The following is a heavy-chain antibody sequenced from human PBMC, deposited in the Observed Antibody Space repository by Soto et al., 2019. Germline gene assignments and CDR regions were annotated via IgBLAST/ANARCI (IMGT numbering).Heavy chain of an antibody. D-gene: IGHD3-22*01. CDR1: GFTFSSYS. J-gene: IGHJ3*02. V-gene: IGHV3-21*01. Sequence: GGSLRLSCAASGFTFSSYSMDWVRQAPGKGLEWVSSISSSSSYIYYADSVKGRFTISRDNAKNSLYLQMNSLRAEDTAVYYFARGCYYYDSSGYYGGIDAFDIWGQGTMVTVSS. CDR2: ISSSSSYI. CDR3: ARGCYYYDSSGYYGGIDAFDI.